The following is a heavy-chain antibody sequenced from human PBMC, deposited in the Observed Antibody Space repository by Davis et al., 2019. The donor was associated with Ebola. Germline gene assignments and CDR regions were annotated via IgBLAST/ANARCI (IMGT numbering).Heavy chain of an antibody. CDR3: ARLLLSTTKLYYMDV. Sequence: GESLKISCKGSGYSFTSYWISWVRQMPGKGLEWMGRIDPSDSYTNYSPSFQGHVTISADKSISTAYLQWSSLKASDTAMYYCARLLLSTTKLYYMDVWGKGTTVTVSS. CDR1: GYSFTSYW. D-gene: IGHD2-2*01. J-gene: IGHJ6*03. V-gene: IGHV5-10-1*01. CDR2: IDPSDSYT.